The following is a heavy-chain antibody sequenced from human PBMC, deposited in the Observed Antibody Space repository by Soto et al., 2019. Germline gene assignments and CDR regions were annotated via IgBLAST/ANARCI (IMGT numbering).Heavy chain of an antibody. D-gene: IGHD2-21*01. CDR2: IRSKGNNYAT. J-gene: IGHJ2*01. CDR1: GFTFSDSA. CDR3: VRYSRTLGWFFDL. Sequence: EVQLVESGGGLVQPGGSLKRSCAASGFTFSDSAMHWVRQASGEGLEWLGRIRSKGNNYATEYGASLKGRFTISRDDSKKTTYLQMSNLNTEDTAVYYCVRYSRTLGWFFDLWGRGTLVTVSS. V-gene: IGHV3-73*02.